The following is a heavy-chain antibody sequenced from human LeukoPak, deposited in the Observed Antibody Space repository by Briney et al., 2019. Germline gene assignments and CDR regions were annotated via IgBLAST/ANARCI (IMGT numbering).Heavy chain of an antibody. CDR2: ISGSGGST. CDR1: GFTFSSYA. V-gene: IGHV3-23*01. CDR3: AKAMYDILTGYPYNWFDP. D-gene: IGHD3-9*01. J-gene: IGHJ5*02. Sequence: GGSLRLSCAASGFTFSSYAMSWVRQAPGEGLEWVSAISGSGGSTYYADSVKGRFTISRDNSKNTLYLQMNSLRAGDTAAYYCAKAMYDILTGYPYNWFDPWGQGTLVTVSS.